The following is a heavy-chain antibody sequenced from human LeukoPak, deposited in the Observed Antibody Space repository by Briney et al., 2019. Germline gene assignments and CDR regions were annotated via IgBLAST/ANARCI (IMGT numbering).Heavy chain of an antibody. D-gene: IGHD3-10*01. J-gene: IGHJ5*01. Sequence: GGSLRLSCAASGFTFSNYWMHWVRQAPGKGLVWVSRIDSDGSSTSYADSVKGRFTISRDNSKNTLYLQMNSLRAEDTAVYYCARETGSGNWFDSWGQGTLVTFSS. CDR2: IDSDGSST. CDR1: GFTFSNYW. V-gene: IGHV3-74*01. CDR3: ARETGSGNWFDS.